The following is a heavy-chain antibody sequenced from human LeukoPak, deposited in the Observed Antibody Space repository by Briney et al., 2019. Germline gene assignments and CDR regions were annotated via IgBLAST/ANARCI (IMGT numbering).Heavy chain of an antibody. J-gene: IGHJ3*02. V-gene: IGHV4-59*02. CDR1: GGSVSSHY. D-gene: IGHD2-2*01. CDR3: ARARYANAWYAFDI. Sequence: ESSETLSLTCTVSGGSVSSHYWSWIRRPPGRGLEWIAYLSHSGSSDSNPSLTSRVTTLVDTSKNQFSLKLTSVTAADTAVYYCARARYANAWYAFDIWGHGTMVTVSS. CDR2: LSHSGSS.